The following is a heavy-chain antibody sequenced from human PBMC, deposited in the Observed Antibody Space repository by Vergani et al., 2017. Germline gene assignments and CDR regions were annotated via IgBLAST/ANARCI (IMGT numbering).Heavy chain of an antibody. D-gene: IGHD2-2*01. J-gene: IGHJ4*02. Sequence: QVQLVQSGAEVKKPGASVKVSCKASGYTFTDYFMHWVRQAPGQGHEWMGWINPNSGGTNYAQKFQGRVTMTRDTSISTAYMELSNLRSEDTAVYYCARVGTSSNRDYFDYWGQGTLVTVSS. CDR3: ARVGTSSNRDYFDY. CDR1: GYTFTDYF. CDR2: INPNSGGT. V-gene: IGHV1-2*02.